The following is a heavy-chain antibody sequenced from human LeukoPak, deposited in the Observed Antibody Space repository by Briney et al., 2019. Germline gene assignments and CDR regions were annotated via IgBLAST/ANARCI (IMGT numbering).Heavy chain of an antibody. Sequence: ASVKVSCKASGYTFTSYAMHWVRQAPGQRLEWMGWINAGNGDTKYSQKFQGRVTITRDTSASTACMELSSLRSEDTAVYYCAREGFYCTTTNCYNDYWGQGTLVTVSS. CDR1: GYTFTSYA. CDR2: INAGNGDT. CDR3: AREGFYCTTTNCYNDY. J-gene: IGHJ4*02. D-gene: IGHD2-2*02. V-gene: IGHV1-3*01.